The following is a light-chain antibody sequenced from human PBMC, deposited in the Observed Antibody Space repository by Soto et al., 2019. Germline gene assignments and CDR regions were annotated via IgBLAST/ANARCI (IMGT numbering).Light chain of an antibody. CDR1: QGVSRK. J-gene: IGKJ4*01. Sequence: DIVMTQSQATLSVAPGERVTFSSRASQGVSRKLAWYQHKPGHAHRLLISGASHGATGIPARFSGSGSGTECTLTISSLQSEDCAIYYCQQYHKWPFTFGGGTPVQIK. V-gene: IGKV3-15*01. CDR3: QQYHKWPFT. CDR2: GAS.